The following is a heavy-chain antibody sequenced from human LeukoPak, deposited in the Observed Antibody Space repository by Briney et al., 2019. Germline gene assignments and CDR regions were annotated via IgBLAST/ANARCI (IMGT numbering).Heavy chain of an antibody. CDR2: MNPNSGNT. CDR3: ARDDYGSGNLFDY. J-gene: IGHJ4*02. Sequence: ASVKVSCKASGYTFTSYDISWVRQAAGQGLEWMGWMNPNSGNTGYAQKFKGRVTMTGNTSISTAYMELSSLRSEDTAVYYCARDDYGSGNLFDYWGQGTLVTVSS. CDR1: GYTFTSYD. D-gene: IGHD3-10*01. V-gene: IGHV1-8*01.